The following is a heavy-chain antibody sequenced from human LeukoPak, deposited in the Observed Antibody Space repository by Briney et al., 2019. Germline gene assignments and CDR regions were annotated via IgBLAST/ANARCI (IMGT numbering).Heavy chain of an antibody. CDR1: GGSISHNY. J-gene: IGHJ3*02. CDR2: IYYSGST. V-gene: IGHV4-59*01. Sequence: SETLSLTCTVSGGSISHNYWSWIRQPPGRGLEWIGYIYYSGSTNYNPSLKSRVTISVDTSKNQFSLKLSSVTAADTAVYYCARGRITMIWPIWGQGTMVTVSS. D-gene: IGHD3-22*01. CDR3: ARGRITMIWPI.